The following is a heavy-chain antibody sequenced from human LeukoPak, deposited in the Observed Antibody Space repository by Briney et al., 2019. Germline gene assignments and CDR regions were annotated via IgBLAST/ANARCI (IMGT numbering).Heavy chain of an antibody. CDR2: IRYDGSNK. V-gene: IGHV3-30*02. J-gene: IGHJ4*02. D-gene: IGHD5-18*01. CDR1: GFTFSSYG. Sequence: GGSLRLSCAASGFTFSSYGMHWVRQAPGKGLEWVAFIRYDGSNKYYADSVKGRFTISRDNSKNTLFLQMNSLRAEDTAVYYCARGEGYSYGGFDYWGQGTLVTVSS. CDR3: ARGEGYSYGGFDY.